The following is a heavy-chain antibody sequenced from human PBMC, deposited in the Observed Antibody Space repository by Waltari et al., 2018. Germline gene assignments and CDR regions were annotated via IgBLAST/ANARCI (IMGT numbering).Heavy chain of an antibody. CDR3: ATVGTHCSSTSCSYDAFDI. Sequence: QVQLVQSGAEVKKPGASVQVSCKVSGYTLTELSMHWVRQAPGKGLEWMGGFDPEDGETIYAQKFQGRVTMTEDTSTDTAYMELSSLRSEDTAVYYCATVGTHCSSTSCSYDAFDIWGQGTMVTVSS. CDR2: FDPEDGET. CDR1: GYTLTELS. D-gene: IGHD2-2*01. J-gene: IGHJ3*02. V-gene: IGHV1-24*01.